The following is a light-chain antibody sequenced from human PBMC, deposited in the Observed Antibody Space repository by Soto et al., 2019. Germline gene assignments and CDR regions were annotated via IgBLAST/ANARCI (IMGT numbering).Light chain of an antibody. CDR3: QQVESYPST. CDR1: QSIYKW. CDR2: AAS. J-gene: IGKJ4*01. V-gene: IGKV1-12*02. Sequence: DIQMTQSPASVSASIGDRVTISCRASQSIYKWLVWYQQKPGKAPKPLIYAASSLQSGAPSRFSGSGFGTDFTLTITSLQPEDFATYYCQQVESYPSTFGGGTKVDTK.